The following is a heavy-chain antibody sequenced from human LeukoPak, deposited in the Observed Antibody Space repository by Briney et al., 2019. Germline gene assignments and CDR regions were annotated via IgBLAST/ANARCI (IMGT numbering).Heavy chain of an antibody. D-gene: IGHD5-18*01. V-gene: IGHV3-23*01. CDR3: AKVPSLYSYKIDY. J-gene: IGHJ4*02. Sequence: GRFTISRDNSKNTLYLQMNSLRAEDTAVYYCAKVPSLYSYKIDYWGQGTLVTVSS.